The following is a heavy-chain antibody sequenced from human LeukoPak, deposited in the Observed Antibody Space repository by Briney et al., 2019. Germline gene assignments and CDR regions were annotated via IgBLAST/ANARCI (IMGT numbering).Heavy chain of an antibody. J-gene: IGHJ6*02. CDR3: ATNGEEPNYYYYGMDV. CDR2: ITTSDGNT. Sequence: GGSLRLSCAASGFTFSSYTMSWVRQAPGKGLEWVSTITTSDGNTYYADSVKGRFTISRDNSKNTLYLQMNSLRAEDTAVYYCATNGEEPNYYYYGMDVWGQGTTVTVSS. V-gene: IGHV3-23*01. D-gene: IGHD3-10*01. CDR1: GFTFSSYT.